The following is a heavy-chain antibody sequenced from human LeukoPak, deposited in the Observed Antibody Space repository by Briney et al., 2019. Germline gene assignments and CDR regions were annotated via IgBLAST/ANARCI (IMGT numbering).Heavy chain of an antibody. J-gene: IGHJ6*03. V-gene: IGHV4-59*05. CDR3: ARSVNIWSGYYKAGYYYMDV. CDR1: GGSISSYY. CDR2: IYYSGST. Sequence: SETLSLTCTVSGGSISSYYWSWIRQPAGKGLEWIGSIYYSGSTYYNPSLKSRVTISVDTSKNQFSLKLSSVTAADTAAYYCARSVNIWSGYYKAGYYYMDVWGKGTTVTVSS. D-gene: IGHD3-3*01.